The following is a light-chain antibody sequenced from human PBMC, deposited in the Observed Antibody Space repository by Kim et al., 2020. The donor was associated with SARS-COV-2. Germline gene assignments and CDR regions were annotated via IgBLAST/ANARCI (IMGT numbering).Light chain of an antibody. Sequence: DIQMTQSPFSLSASVGDRVTITCRASQSINKYLNWYQQKPGKAPKLLIYAASSLQSGVPSRFSGSGSGTDFSLTISSLQPEDFATYYCQQSYSTPYTFGQGTKLEIK. CDR1: QSINKY. CDR3: QQSYSTPYT. V-gene: IGKV1-39*01. J-gene: IGKJ2*01. CDR2: AAS.